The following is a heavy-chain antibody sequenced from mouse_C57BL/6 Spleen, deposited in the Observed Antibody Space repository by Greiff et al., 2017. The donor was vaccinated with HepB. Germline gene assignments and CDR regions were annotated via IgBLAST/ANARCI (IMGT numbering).Heavy chain of an antibody. CDR1: GFTFSDYG. CDR2: ISSGSSTI. D-gene: IGHD1-1*01. Sequence: EVQGVESGGGLVKPGGSLKLSCAASGFTFSDYGMHWVRQAPEKGLEWVAYISSGSSTIYYADTVKGRFTISRDNAKNTLFLQMTSLRSEDTAMYYCARLLSGYFDVWGTGTTVTVSS. J-gene: IGHJ1*03. CDR3: ARLLSGYFDV. V-gene: IGHV5-17*01.